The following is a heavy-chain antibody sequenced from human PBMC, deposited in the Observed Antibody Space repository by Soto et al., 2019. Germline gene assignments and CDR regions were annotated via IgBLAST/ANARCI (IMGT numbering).Heavy chain of an antibody. D-gene: IGHD3-22*01. CDR1: GGTFSSYA. J-gene: IGHJ4*02. CDR3: ARQRSHYYDSSGYPY. CDR2: IIPIFGTA. Sequence: ASVKVSCKASGGTFSSYAISWVRQAPGQGLEWMGGIIPIFGTANYAQKFQGRVTITADKSTSTAYMELSSLRSEDTAVYYCARQRSHYYDSSGYPYWGQGTLVTVSS. V-gene: IGHV1-69*06.